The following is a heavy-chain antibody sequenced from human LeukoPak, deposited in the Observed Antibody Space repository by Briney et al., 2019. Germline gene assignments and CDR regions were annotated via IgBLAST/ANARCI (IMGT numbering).Heavy chain of an antibody. J-gene: IGHJ4*02. V-gene: IGHV3-23*01. Sequence: PGGSLRLSCAASGFTFSSYAMSWVRQAPGKGLEWVSAISGSGGSTYYADSVKGRFTISRDNSKNSLYLQMHSLRAEDTAVYYCARSAYFSSVLRGFWGQGTLVTVSS. CDR2: ISGSGGST. CDR3: ARSAYFSSVLRGF. CDR1: GFTFSSYA. D-gene: IGHD3-9*01.